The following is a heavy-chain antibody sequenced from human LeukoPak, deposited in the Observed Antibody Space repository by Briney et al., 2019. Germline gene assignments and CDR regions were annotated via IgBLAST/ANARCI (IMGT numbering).Heavy chain of an antibody. CDR2: IYYSGST. D-gene: IGHD3-22*01. Sequence: SETLSLTCTVSGGSISSYYWSWIRQPPGKGLEWIGYIYYSGSTNYNPSLKSRVTISVKTSKNQFSLKLSSVTAADTAVYYCARGSYYYDSSVSLFDYWGQEPLVPVS. CDR3: ARGSYYYDSSVSLFDY. CDR1: GGSISSYY. J-gene: IGHJ4*02. V-gene: IGHV4-59*01.